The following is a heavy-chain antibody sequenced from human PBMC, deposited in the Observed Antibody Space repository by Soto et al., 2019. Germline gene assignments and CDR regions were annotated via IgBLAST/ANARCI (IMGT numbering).Heavy chain of an antibody. CDR2: ISYDGSNK. J-gene: IGHJ4*02. CDR3: AKERVEDYGGFFDY. CDR1: GFTFSSYG. V-gene: IGHV3-30*18. D-gene: IGHD4-17*01. Sequence: GSLRLSCAASGFTFSSYGMHWVRQAPGKGLEWVAVISYDGSNKYYADSVKGRFTISRDNSKNTLYLQMNSLRAEDTAVYYCAKERVEDYGGFFDYWGQGTLVTVSS.